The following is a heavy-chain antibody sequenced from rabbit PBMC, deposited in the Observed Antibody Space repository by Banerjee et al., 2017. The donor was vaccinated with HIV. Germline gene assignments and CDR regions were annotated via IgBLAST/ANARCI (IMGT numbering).Heavy chain of an antibody. V-gene: IGHV1S45*01. D-gene: IGHD4-1*01. CDR2: IGAGSSGST. Sequence: QQQLEESGGGLVKPEGSLTLSCTASGFSFSNGYVMCWVRQAPGKGLEWIACIGAGSSGSTYYASWAKGRFTISKTSSTTVTLQMTSLTAADTATYFCARGSSDWGGYFGLWGPGTLVTVS. CDR1: GFSFSNGYV. J-gene: IGHJ4*01. CDR3: ARGSSDWGGYFGL.